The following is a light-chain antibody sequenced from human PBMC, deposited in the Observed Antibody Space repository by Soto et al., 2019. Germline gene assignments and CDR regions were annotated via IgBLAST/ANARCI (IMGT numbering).Light chain of an antibody. Sequence: DIQMTQSPSSLSASVGDRVTITCRASQSISDYLNWYQQKPGKAPNLLIYAASSLQSGVPSRFSGSRSGTDFTLTISSLQPEDFATYYCQQSYSSLWTFGQGTNVEIK. J-gene: IGKJ1*01. CDR1: QSISDY. CDR3: QQSYSSLWT. CDR2: AAS. V-gene: IGKV1-39*01.